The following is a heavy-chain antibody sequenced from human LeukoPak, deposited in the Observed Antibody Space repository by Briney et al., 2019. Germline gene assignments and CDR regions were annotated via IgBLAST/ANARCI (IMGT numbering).Heavy chain of an antibody. CDR2: INPNDGDT. CDR1: GYTFTDYY. V-gene: IGHV1-2*02. CDR3: ARGGPQYYYDSSGYYYL. D-gene: IGHD3-22*01. J-gene: IGHJ4*02. Sequence: GASVKVSCKASGYTFTDYYMHWVRQAPGQGFEWMGWINPNDGDTNYAQKFQGRVTMTRDTSISTAYMELSRLRSDDTAVYYCARGGPQYYYDSSGYYYLWGQGTLVTVSS.